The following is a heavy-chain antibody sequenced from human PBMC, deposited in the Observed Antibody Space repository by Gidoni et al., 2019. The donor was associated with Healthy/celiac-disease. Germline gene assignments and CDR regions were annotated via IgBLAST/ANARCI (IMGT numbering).Heavy chain of an antibody. CDR1: GFTFSSYA. Sequence: EVQLLESGGGLVQPGGSLRLSCAASGFTFSSYAMSWVRQAPGKGLEWVSAISGSGGSTYYADSVKGRFTISRDNSKNTLYLQMNSLRAEDTAVYYCAKDRICSGGSCYSYYFDYWGQGTLVTVSS. D-gene: IGHD2-15*01. J-gene: IGHJ4*02. CDR2: ISGSGGST. V-gene: IGHV3-23*01. CDR3: AKDRICSGGSCYSYYFDY.